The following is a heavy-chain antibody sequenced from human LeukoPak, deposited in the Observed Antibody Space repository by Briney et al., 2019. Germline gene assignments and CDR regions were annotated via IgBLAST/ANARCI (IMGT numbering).Heavy chain of an antibody. CDR2: IYPGDSDT. J-gene: IGHJ4*02. CDR1: GYNFTSYW. Sequence: GESLKISCKGSGYNFTSYWIGWVRQMPGKGLEWMGIIYPGDSDTRYSPSFQGQVTISADKSISTAYLQWSSLRASDTAMYYCARQRSSGWNDFDYWGQGTLVTVSS. CDR3: ARQRSSGWNDFDY. V-gene: IGHV5-51*01. D-gene: IGHD6-19*01.